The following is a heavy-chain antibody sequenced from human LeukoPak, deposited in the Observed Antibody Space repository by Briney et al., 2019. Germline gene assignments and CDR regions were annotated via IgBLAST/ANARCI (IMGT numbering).Heavy chain of an antibody. Sequence: GASVKVSGKASGYTFTSYYMHWVRQAPGQGLEWMGIINPSGGSTSYAQKFQGRVTMTRDTSTSTVYMELSSLRSEDTAVYYCARVVRKVGAPTENWGQGTLVTVSS. J-gene: IGHJ4*02. V-gene: IGHV1-46*01. CDR3: ARVVRKVGAPTEN. CDR1: GYTFTSYY. D-gene: IGHD1-26*01. CDR2: INPSGGST.